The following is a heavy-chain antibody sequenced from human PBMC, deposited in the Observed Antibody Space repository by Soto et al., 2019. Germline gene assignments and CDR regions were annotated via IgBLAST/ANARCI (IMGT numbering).Heavy chain of an antibody. V-gene: IGHV1-3*01. Sequence: ASVKVACKAAGYTYTIYAMHWVRKNPGQRLEWMGWINAGNGNTKYSQKFQGRVTITRDTSASTAYMELSSLRSEDTAVYYCARSDTALSSPQDYWGQGTLVTVSS. CDR1: GYTYTIYA. CDR2: INAGNGNT. CDR3: ARSDTALSSPQDY. J-gene: IGHJ4*02. D-gene: IGHD5-18*01.